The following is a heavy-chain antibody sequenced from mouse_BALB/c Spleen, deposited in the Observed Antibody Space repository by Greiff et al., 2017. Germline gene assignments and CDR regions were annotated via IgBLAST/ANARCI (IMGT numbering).Heavy chain of an antibody. J-gene: IGHJ2*01. Sequence: VQLQQSGAELAKPGASVKMSCKASGYTFTSYWMHWVKQRPGQGLEWIGYINPSTGYTEYNQKFKDKATLTADKSSSTAYMQLSSLTSEDSAVYYCAQTTAYFDYWGQGTTLTVSS. D-gene: IGHD1-2*01. CDR1: GYTFTSYW. CDR2: INPSTGYT. CDR3: AQTTAYFDY. V-gene: IGHV1-7*01.